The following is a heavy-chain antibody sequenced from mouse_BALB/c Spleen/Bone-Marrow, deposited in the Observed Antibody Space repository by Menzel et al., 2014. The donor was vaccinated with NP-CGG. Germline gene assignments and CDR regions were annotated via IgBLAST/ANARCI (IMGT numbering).Heavy chain of an antibody. D-gene: IGHD3-3*01. CDR3: ARRGPGFDY. Sequence: QVQLQQSGAELVRPGSSVKISCKASGYAFSSYWMNWAKRRPGQGLEWIGQIYPGDGDTNYNGKFKGKATLTADKSSSTAYMQLSSLTSEDSAVYFCARRGPGFDYWGQGTTLTVSS. CDR1: GYAFSSYW. J-gene: IGHJ2*01. CDR2: IYPGDGDT. V-gene: IGHV1-80*01.